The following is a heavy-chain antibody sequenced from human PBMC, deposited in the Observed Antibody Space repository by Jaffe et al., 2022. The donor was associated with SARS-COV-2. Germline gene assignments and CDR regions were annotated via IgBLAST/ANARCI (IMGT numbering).Heavy chain of an antibody. CDR3: ANGGYYYGSGSYTDAFDI. V-gene: IGHV3-74*01. Sequence: EVQLVESGGGLVQPGGSLRLSCAASGFTFSSYWMHWVRQAPGKGLVWVSRINSDGSSTNYADSVKGRFTISRDNAKNTLYLQMSSLRAEDTAVYYCANGGYYYGSGSYTDAFDIWGQGTMVTVS. CDR2: INSDGSST. J-gene: IGHJ3*02. CDR1: GFTFSSYW. D-gene: IGHD3-10*01.